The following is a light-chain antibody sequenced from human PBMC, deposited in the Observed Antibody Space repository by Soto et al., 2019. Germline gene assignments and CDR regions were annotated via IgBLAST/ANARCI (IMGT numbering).Light chain of an antibody. CDR2: AAS. CDR1: QSISSW. J-gene: IGKJ4*01. V-gene: IGKV1-5*01. CDR3: QQLNSYPLT. Sequence: DIQMTQSPSTLPASVGDRVAITYLASQSISSWLAWYQQKPGKAPKLLIYAASTLQSGVPSRFSGSGSGTEFTLTISSLQPEDFATYYCQQLNSYPLTFGGGTKVDIK.